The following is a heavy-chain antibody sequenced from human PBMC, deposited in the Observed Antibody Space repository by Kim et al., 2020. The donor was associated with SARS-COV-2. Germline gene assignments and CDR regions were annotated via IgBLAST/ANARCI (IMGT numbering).Heavy chain of an antibody. Sequence: SETLSLTCTVSGASISSSGHYWGWIRQPPGKGLEWIGNIYYSGSTYYNPSLKSRVTISVDTSKNQLSLKLSSVTAADTAVYFCASPNYFDSSGYHKSPYYYGMDVGAKGPRSPSP. J-gene: IGHJ6*02. V-gene: IGHV4-39*01. CDR2: IYYSGST. CDR3: ASPNYFDSSGYHKSPYYYGMDV. CDR1: GASISSSGHY. D-gene: IGHD3-22*01.